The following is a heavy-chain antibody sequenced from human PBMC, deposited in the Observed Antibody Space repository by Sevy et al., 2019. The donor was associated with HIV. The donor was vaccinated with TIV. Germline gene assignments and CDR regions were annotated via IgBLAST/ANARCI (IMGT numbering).Heavy chain of an antibody. D-gene: IGHD4-17*01. CDR1: GGSLNSGSYY. CDR3: ALRAYGDYVGYFDP. V-gene: IGHV4-61*01. Sequence: SETLSLTCTVSGGSLNSGSYYWSWIRQPPGKGLEWIGYISYSGSSNYNYSLKSRVTISVHTSNNQFSLKLSSVTAADTAIYYCALRAYGDYVGYFDPWGQGTLVTVSS. CDR2: ISYSGSS. J-gene: IGHJ5*02.